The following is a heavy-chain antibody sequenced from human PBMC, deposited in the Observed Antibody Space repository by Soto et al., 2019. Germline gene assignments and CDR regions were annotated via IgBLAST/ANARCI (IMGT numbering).Heavy chain of an antibody. J-gene: IGHJ6*02. CDR1: GFTFSSYS. D-gene: IGHD3-22*01. CDR3: AGRGGYYDSSGYRIMDV. Sequence: PGGSLRLSCAASGFTFSSYSMNWVRQAPGKGLEWVSSISSSSSYIYYADSVKGRLTISRDNAKNSLYLQMNSLRAEDTAVYYCAGRGGYYDSSGYRIMDVWGQGTTVTVSS. V-gene: IGHV3-21*01. CDR2: ISSSSSYI.